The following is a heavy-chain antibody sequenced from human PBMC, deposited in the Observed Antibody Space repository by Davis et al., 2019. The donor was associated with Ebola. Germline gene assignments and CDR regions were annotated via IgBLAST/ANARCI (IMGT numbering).Heavy chain of an antibody. J-gene: IGHJ4*02. CDR1: GFTFSSYA. V-gene: IGHV3-23*01. CDR3: ARRSWGDGYNYGY. CDR2: ISGSGGST. D-gene: IGHD5-24*01. Sequence: GESLKISCAASGFTFSSYAMSWVRQAPGKGLEWVSAISGSGGSTYYADSVKGRFTISRDNSKNTLYLQMNILRAEDTAVYYCARRSWGDGYNYGYWGQGTLVTVSS.